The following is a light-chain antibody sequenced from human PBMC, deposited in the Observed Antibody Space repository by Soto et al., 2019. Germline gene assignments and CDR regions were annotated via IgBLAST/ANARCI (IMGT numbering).Light chain of an antibody. CDR1: QSIGNR. CDR3: QQYGVSPYT. V-gene: IGKV1-5*01. J-gene: IGKJ2*01. CDR2: DAS. Sequence: DLQMTQSPSTLSPSVGDRITISCRASQSIGNRLAWYQQKPGTAPKVLIYDASTLESGVPLRFSGSGSGTDFTLTIRRLEPEDFAVYSCQQYGVSPYTFGQGTKLEIK.